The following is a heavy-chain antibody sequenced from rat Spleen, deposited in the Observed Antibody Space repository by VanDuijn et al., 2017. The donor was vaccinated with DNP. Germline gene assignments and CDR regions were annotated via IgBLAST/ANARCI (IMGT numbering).Heavy chain of an antibody. CDR3: AREVYGYNFFDY. J-gene: IGHJ2*01. V-gene: IGHV5-31*01. CDR2: ITSTGGST. D-gene: IGHD1-9*01. CDR1: GFTFNNYW. Sequence: EVQLVESGGGLVQPGRSLKLSCVASGFTFNNYWMSWIRQATGKGLEWIASITSTGGSTYYLDSVKGRFTISRDDAKSTLYLQMDSLQTEDIATYYCAREVYGYNFFDYWGQGVMVTVSS.